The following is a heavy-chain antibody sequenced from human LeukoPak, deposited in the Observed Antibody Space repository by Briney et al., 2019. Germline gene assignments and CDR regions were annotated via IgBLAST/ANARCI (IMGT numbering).Heavy chain of an antibody. D-gene: IGHD5-24*01. J-gene: IGHJ4*02. CDR1: GYTFTSYG. CDR2: INPSGGST. CDR3: ARGHRWLQSRGIGDY. V-gene: IGHV1-46*01. Sequence: ASVKVSCKASGYTFTSYGISWVRQAPGQGLEWMGIINPSGGSTSYAQKFQGRVTMTRDTSTSTVYMELSSLRSEDTAVYYCARGHRWLQSRGIGDYWGQGTLVTVSS.